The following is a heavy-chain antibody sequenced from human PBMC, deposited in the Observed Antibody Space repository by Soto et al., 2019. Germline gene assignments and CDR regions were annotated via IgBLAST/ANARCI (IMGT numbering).Heavy chain of an antibody. CDR1: GFAFSTFE. V-gene: IGHV3-48*03. J-gene: IGHJ6*02. CDR2: ISSSGTTI. CDR3: ASIRETYYYDLDV. D-gene: IGHD1-26*01. Sequence: GGSLRLSCAASGFAFSTFEMNWVRQAPGKRLEWLSYISSSGTTIYYADSVKGRFTISRDNAKNSLYLRMNSLRAEDTAVYYCASIRETYYYDLDVWGQGTTVTVSS.